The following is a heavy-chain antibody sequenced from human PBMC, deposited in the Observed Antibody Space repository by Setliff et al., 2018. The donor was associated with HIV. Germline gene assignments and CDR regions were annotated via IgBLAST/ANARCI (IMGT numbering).Heavy chain of an antibody. J-gene: IGHJ3*02. Sequence: ASVKVSCKASGYTFTSYGISWVRQAPGQGLEWMGWISAYNGNTNYAQKLQGRVTMTTDTSTSTAYMELRSLRSDDTAVYYCASLGDEYYDSSGYPDAFDIWGQGTMVTVS. V-gene: IGHV1-18*01. CDR3: ASLGDEYYDSSGYPDAFDI. D-gene: IGHD3-22*01. CDR2: ISAYNGNT. CDR1: GYTFTSYG.